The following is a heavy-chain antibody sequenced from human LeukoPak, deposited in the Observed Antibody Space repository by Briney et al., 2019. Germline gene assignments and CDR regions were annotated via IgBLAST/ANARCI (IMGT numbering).Heavy chain of an antibody. CDR1: GYSFTSYW. CDR3: ARLAAAGKVNYYYYYMDV. Sequence: NSGESLKISCQGSGYSFTSYWIGWVRQLPGKGLEWMGIIYPGDSDTRYSPSFQGQVTISADKSISTAYLQWSSLKASDIAMYYCARLAAAGKVNYYYYYMDVWGKGTTVTVSS. V-gene: IGHV5-51*01. J-gene: IGHJ6*03. CDR2: IYPGDSDT. D-gene: IGHD6-13*01.